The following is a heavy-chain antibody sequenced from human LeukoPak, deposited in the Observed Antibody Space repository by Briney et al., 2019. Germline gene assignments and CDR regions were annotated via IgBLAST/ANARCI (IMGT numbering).Heavy chain of an antibody. CDR1: GFTFSIYA. CDR3: ARDKIVGASKFDY. D-gene: IGHD1-26*01. CDR2: IKQDESEK. Sequence: GGSLRLSCAASGFTFSIYAMSWVRQAPGKGLEWVAHIKQDESEKYYVDSVKGRFTISRDNAKNSLYLQMNSLRAEDTAIYYCARDKIVGASKFDYWGQGTLVTVSS. J-gene: IGHJ4*02. V-gene: IGHV3-7*01.